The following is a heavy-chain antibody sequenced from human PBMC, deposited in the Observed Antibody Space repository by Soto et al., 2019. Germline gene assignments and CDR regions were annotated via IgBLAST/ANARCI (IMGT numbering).Heavy chain of an antibody. CDR1: VGSISSGDYY. CDR2: IYYSGST. V-gene: IGHV4-30-4*01. CDR3: ARDVVVVAAAVEYYYGMDV. J-gene: IGHJ6*02. Sequence: TLSLTCTVTVGSISSGDYYWSWIRQPPVKGLEWIGYIYYSGSTYYNPSLKSRVTISVDTSKNQFSLKLSSVTAADTAVYYCARDVVVVAAAVEYYYGMDVWGQGTTVTVSS. D-gene: IGHD2-15*01.